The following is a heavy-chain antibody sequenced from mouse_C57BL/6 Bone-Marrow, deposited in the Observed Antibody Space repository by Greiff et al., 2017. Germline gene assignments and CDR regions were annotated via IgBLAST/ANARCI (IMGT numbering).Heavy chain of an antibody. CDR3: AAITTVVEDY. J-gene: IGHJ2*01. D-gene: IGHD1-1*01. V-gene: IGHV1-81*01. CDR2: IYPRSGNT. Sequence: VKLMESGAELARPGASVKLSCKASGYTFTSYGISWVKQRTGQGLEWIGEIYPRSGNTYYNEKFKGKATLTADKSSSTAYMELRSLTSEDSAVYFCAAITTVVEDYWGQGTTLTVSS. CDR1: GYTFTSYG.